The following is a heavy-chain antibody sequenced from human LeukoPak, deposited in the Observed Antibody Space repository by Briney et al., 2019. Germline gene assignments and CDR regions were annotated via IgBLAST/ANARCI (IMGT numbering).Heavy chain of an antibody. Sequence: ASVKVSCKASGGTFSSYAISWVRQAPGQGLEWMGRIIPILGIANYAQKFQGRVTITADKSTSTAYMELSSLRSEDAAVYYCSLWFGETRDYWGQGTLVTVSS. CDR2: IIPILGIA. CDR1: GGTFSSYA. D-gene: IGHD3-10*01. CDR3: SLWFGETRDY. J-gene: IGHJ4*02. V-gene: IGHV1-69*04.